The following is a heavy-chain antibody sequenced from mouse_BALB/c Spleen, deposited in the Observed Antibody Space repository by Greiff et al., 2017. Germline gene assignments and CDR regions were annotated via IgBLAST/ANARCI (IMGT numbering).Heavy chain of an antibody. CDR2: IRLKSNNYAT. CDR3: TRKVGGIDY. Sequence: EVKLVESGGGLVQPGGSMKLSCVASGFTFSNYWMNWVRQSPEKGLEWVAEIRLKSNNYATHYAESVKGRFTISRDDSKSSVYLQMNNLRAEDTGIYYCTRKVGGIDYWGQGTTLTVSS. CDR1: GFTFSNYW. D-gene: IGHD1-1*02. V-gene: IGHV6-6*02. J-gene: IGHJ2*01.